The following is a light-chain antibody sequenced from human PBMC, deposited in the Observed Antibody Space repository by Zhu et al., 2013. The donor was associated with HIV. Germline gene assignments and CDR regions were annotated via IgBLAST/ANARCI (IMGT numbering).Light chain of an antibody. J-gene: IGLJ3*02. V-gene: IGLV3-1*01. Sequence: YELTQPPSVSVSRGQTASITCSGDKLGDKYTSWYQQRPGQSPLLVIYEDTKRPSGIPERFSGSNSGNTATLTVSGTQAMDEADYYCQTWASSTVVFGGGTKADRP. CDR1: KLGDKY. CDR3: QTWASSTVV. CDR2: EDT.